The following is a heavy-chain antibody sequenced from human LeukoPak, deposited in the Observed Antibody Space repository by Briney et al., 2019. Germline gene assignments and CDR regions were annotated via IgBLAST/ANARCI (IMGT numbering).Heavy chain of an antibody. CDR3: ARDRGSTVTTVGY. CDR2: ISSSAATT. CDR1: GFRFSDYY. V-gene: IGHV3-11*04. J-gene: IGHJ4*02. D-gene: IGHD4-17*01. Sequence: PGGSLGLSCVTSGFRFSDYYMMWIRQAPGKGPEWVAHISSSAATTLYADSVKGRFTVSRDNAKNSLYLEMTSLRAEDTAVYYCARDRGSTVTTVGYWGQGTLVTVSS.